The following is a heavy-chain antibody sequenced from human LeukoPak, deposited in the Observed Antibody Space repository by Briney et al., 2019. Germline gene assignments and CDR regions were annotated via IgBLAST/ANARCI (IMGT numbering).Heavy chain of an antibody. CDR2: IYYSGST. J-gene: IGHJ4*02. CDR3: ARDYGGNVN. V-gene: IGHV4-59*01. Sequence: SETLSLTCTVSGDSISSFYWSWIRQPPGKGLEWIGYIYYSGSTNYNPSLKSRVTISVDTSKNQFSLKLSSVTAADTAVYYCARDYGGNVNWGQGTLVTVSS. CDR1: GDSISSFY. D-gene: IGHD4-23*01.